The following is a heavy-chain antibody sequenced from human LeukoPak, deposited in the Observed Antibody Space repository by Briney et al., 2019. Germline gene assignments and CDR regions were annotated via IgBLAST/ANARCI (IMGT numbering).Heavy chain of an antibody. CDR2: IRYDGSNK. Sequence: PGGSLRLSCAVSGFTFSSYAMSWVRQAPGKGLEWVAFIRYDGSNKYYADSVKGRFTISRDNSKNTLYLQMNSLRAEDTAVYYCAKDRLHGAFYSSSSGYFDYWGQGTLVTVSS. D-gene: IGHD6-6*01. CDR3: AKDRLHGAFYSSSSGYFDY. V-gene: IGHV3-30*02. J-gene: IGHJ4*02. CDR1: GFTFSSYA.